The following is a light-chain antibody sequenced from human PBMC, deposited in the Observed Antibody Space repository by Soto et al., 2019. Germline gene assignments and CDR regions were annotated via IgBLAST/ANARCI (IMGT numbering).Light chain of an antibody. Sequence: DIQMTQSPSFVSASVGDTVTITCRASQAVSTWLAWYQQKPGDAPKLLIYAASTLQSGVPSRFSGSGSGTDFSLAIRNLQPEDFATYLFQQPNSFPRTFGVLTKVEVK. J-gene: IGKJ4*01. CDR2: AAS. CDR1: QAVSTW. V-gene: IGKV1-12*01. CDR3: QQPNSFPRT.